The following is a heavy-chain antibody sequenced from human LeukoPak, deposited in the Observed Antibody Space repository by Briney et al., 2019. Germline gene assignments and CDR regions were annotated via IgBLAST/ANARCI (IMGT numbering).Heavy chain of an antibody. CDR3: ARFRNYEFWSGYPTYYYYGMDV. CDR1: SGSISSYN. CDR2: IYYSGST. J-gene: IGHJ6*02. D-gene: IGHD3-3*01. V-gene: IGHV4-59*01. Sequence: SETLSLTCTVSSGSISSYNWSWIRQPPGKGLEWSGYIYYSGSTNYNHSLKSRVTISVDTSKNQFSLKLSSVTAGAAAVYYCARFRNYEFWSGYPTYYYYGMDVWGQGTTVTVSS.